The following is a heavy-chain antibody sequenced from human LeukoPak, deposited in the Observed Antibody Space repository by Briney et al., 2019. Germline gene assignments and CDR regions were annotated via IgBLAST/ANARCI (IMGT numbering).Heavy chain of an antibody. Sequence: ASVKVSCKASGYTFTGYYMHWVRQAPGQGLEWMGWINTNTGNPTYAQGFTGRFVFSLDTSVSTAYLQISSLKAEDTAVYYCARDDSSGYYDLDYWGQGTLVTVSS. V-gene: IGHV7-4-1*02. CDR3: ARDDSSGYYDLDY. D-gene: IGHD3-22*01. J-gene: IGHJ4*02. CDR1: GYTFTGYY. CDR2: INTNTGNP.